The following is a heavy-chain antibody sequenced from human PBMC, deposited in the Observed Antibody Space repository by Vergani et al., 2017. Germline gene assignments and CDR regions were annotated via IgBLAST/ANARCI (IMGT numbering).Heavy chain of an antibody. V-gene: IGHV1-69*13. D-gene: IGHD3-22*01. J-gene: IGHJ4*02. Sequence: QVQLVQSGAEVKKPGASVKVSCKVSGYTLTELSMHWVRQAPGQGLEWMGGIIPIFGTANYAQKFQGRVTITADESTSTAYMELSSLRSEDTAVYYCARSYDSSGYIAGWGQGTLVTVSS. CDR3: ARSYDSSGYIAG. CDR2: IIPIFGTA. CDR1: GYTLTELS.